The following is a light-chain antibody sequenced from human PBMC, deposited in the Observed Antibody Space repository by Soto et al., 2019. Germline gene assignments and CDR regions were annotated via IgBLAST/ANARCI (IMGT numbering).Light chain of an antibody. CDR3: QQTYVAPVP. CDR2: ATS. CDR1: QNSKSF. Sequence: DIQMTQSPSSLSASVGERVTITCRARQNSKSFLNWYQQKPWKAPKLLIYATSSVQSGFPAMFSGGRSGTDFSLAISSLQPEDFATYYCQQTYVAPVPFGGG. V-gene: IGKV1-39*01. J-gene: IGKJ4*02.